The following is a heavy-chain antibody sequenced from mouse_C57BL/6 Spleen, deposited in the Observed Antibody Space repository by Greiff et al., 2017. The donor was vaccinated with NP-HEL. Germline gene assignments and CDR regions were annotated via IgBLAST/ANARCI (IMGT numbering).Heavy chain of an antibody. D-gene: IGHD1-2*01. J-gene: IGHJ2*01. Sequence: EVKLQESGPGLVKPSQSLSLTCSVTGYSITSGYYWNWIRQFPGNKLEWMGYISYDGSNNYNPSLKNRISITRDTSKNQFFLKLNSVTTEDTATYYCARDLRRYFDYWGQGTTLTVSS. CDR2: ISYDGSN. V-gene: IGHV3-6*01. CDR1: GYSITSGYY. CDR3: ARDLRRYFDY.